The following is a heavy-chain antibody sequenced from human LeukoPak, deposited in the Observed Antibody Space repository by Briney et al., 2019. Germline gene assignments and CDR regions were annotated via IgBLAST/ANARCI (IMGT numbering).Heavy chain of an antibody. CDR3: AREHKGSGWYRYFDY. CDR1: GYTFTSYG. V-gene: IGHV1-18*01. D-gene: IGHD6-19*01. CDR2: ISAYNGNT. Sequence: ASVKVSCKASGYTFTSYGISWVRQAPGQGLEWMGWISAYNGNTNYAQKLQGRVTMTTDTSTSTAYMELRSLRSDDTAVYYCAREHKGSGWYRYFDYWGQGTLVTVSS. J-gene: IGHJ4*02.